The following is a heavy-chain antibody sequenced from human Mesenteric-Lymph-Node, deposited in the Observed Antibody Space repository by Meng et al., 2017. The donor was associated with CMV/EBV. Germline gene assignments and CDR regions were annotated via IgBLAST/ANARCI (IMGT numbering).Heavy chain of an antibody. Sequence: SETLSLTCTVSGGSISSSSYYWGWIRQPPGKGLEWIGSIYYSGSTYYNPSLKSRVTISVDTSKNQFSLKLSSVTAADTAVYYCARERNYPMDVWGQGTTVTVSS. D-gene: IGHD1-7*01. CDR2: IYYSGST. CDR3: ARERNYPMDV. J-gene: IGHJ6*02. CDR1: GGSISSSSYY. V-gene: IGHV4-39*07.